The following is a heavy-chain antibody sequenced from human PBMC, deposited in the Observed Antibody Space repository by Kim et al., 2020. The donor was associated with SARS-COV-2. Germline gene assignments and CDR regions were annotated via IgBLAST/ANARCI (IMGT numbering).Heavy chain of an antibody. D-gene: IGHD3-10*01. V-gene: IGHV1-69*01. CDR3: AREVRGVIRGGWFDP. Sequence: KFQGRVTITADESTSTAYMERSSLRSEDTAVYYCAREVRGVIRGGWFDPWGQGTLVTVSS. J-gene: IGHJ5*02.